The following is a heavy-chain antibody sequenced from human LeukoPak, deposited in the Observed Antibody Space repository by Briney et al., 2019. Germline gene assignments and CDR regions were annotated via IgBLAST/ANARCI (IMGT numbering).Heavy chain of an antibody. Sequence: GRSLRLSXAASGFTFDDYAMHWVRQAPGKGLEWVSGISWNSGSIGYADSVKGRFTISRDNAKNSLYLQMSSLRAEDMALYYCAKDQGSIAVAGVNAFDIWGQGTMVTVSS. V-gene: IGHV3-9*03. D-gene: IGHD6-19*01. CDR1: GFTFDDYA. J-gene: IGHJ3*02. CDR3: AKDQGSIAVAGVNAFDI. CDR2: ISWNSGSI.